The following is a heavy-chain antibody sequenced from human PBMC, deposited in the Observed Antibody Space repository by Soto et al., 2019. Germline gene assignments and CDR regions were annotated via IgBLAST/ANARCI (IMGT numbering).Heavy chain of an antibody. CDR3: ARAGRVIQTYGSECPPFDY. J-gene: IGHJ4*02. Sequence: EVQPVESGGGVVRPGGSLRLSCMVSGFTFHDYGMAWVRQVPGKGLEWVSGISWNGGSTGYAESVKGRFTISRDNAKNSRYLQMNSLTADDTAVYYGARAGRVIQTYGSECPPFDYWCQGTLVAVAS. CDR1: GFTFHDYG. D-gene: IGHD3-10*01. V-gene: IGHV3-20*04. CDR2: ISWNGGST.